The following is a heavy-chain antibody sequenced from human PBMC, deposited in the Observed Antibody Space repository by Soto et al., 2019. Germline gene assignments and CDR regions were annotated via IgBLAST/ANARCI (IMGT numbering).Heavy chain of an antibody. J-gene: IGHJ4*02. CDR3: ARGNALYDY. D-gene: IGHD2-2*01. V-gene: IGHV3-33*08. Sequence: GGSLRLSCEASGFSFRESAMHWVRQAPGKGLEWVAVDGANKFYVESVKGRFSVSRDNSKNTLYLEMNSLRAEDTAVYYCARGNALYDYWGQGTLVTVSS. CDR1: GFSFRESA. CDR2: DGANK.